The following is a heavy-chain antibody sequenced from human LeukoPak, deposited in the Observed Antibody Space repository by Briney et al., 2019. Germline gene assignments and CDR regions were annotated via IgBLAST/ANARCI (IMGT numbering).Heavy chain of an antibody. CDR2: ISAYNGNT. CDR3: ARDSRRRGAGLGSYYNVWYAFDI. D-gene: IGHD3-10*01. Sequence: ASVKVSCKASGYTFTSYGISWVRQAPGQGLEWMGWISAYNGNTNYAQKLQGRVTMTTDTSTSTAYMELRSLRSDDTAVYYCARDSRRRGAGLGSYYNVWYAFDIWGQGTMVTVSS. V-gene: IGHV1-18*01. J-gene: IGHJ3*02. CDR1: GYTFTSYG.